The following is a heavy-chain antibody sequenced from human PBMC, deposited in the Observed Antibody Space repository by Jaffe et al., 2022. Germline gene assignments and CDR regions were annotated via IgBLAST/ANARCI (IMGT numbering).Heavy chain of an antibody. V-gene: IGHV3-9*01. Sequence: EVQLVESGGGLVQPGRSLRLSCAASGFTFDDSAMHWVRQAPGRGLEWVSGINWNGDSIAYADSVKGRFTISRDNAKSSLYLQMNSLRAEDTAFYYCAKTDLPNLYGDYGGLDYWGQGTLVTVSS. CDR3: AKTDLPNLYGDYGGLDY. CDR2: INWNGDSI. CDR1: GFTFDDSA. D-gene: IGHD4-17*01. J-gene: IGHJ4*02.